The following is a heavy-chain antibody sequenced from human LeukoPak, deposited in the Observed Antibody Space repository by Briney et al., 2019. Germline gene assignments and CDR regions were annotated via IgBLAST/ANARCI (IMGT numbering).Heavy chain of an antibody. D-gene: IGHD3-9*01. J-gene: IGHJ4*02. V-gene: IGHV3-30*02. CDR2: IRYDGSNK. CDR3: AKGDVLRYFDCLSFDY. Sequence: PGGSLRLSCAASGFTFSSYGMHWVRQAPGKGLEWVAFIRYDGSNKYYADSVKGRFTISRDNSKNTLYLQMNSLRAEDTAVYYCAKGDVLRYFDCLSFDYWGQGTLVTVSS. CDR1: GFTFSSYG.